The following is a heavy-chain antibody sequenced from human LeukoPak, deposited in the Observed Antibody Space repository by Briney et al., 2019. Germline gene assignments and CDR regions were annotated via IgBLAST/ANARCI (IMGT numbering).Heavy chain of an antibody. D-gene: IGHD5-24*01. Sequence: SETLSLTCAVSGGSFSDYEWSWLRQAPETGLEWIGEIKRGRGSTYSPSLKRRVTVSIDTSKNQFSLKLSSVTAADTAIYYCARERVVDMATMFFDYWGQGILVTVSS. V-gene: IGHV4-34*01. J-gene: IGHJ4*02. CDR1: GGSFSDYE. CDR3: ARERVVDMATMFFDY. CDR2: IKRGRGS.